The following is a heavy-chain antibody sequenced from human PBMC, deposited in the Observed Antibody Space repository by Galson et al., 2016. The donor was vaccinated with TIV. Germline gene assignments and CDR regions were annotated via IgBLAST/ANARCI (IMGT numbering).Heavy chain of an antibody. D-gene: IGHD5-18*01. V-gene: IGHV3-23*01. J-gene: IGHJ4*02. CDR3: AKAKSWDTRPLSSDY. CDR2: ISGIYGHT. Sequence: SLRLSCAVSDVTFSSSVMTWVRQAPGKGLEWVSTISGIYGHTHYADSVKGRFTISGDNSKNSLSLQMNSLRAEDTAVYFCAKAKSWDTRPLSSDYWGQGTLVSVSS. CDR1: DVTFSSSV.